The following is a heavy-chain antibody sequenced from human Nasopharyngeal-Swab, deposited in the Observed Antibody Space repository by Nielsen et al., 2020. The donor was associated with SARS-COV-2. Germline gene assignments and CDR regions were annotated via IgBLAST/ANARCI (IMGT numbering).Heavy chain of an antibody. CDR3: ARGFIVATIFHYYYYMDV. J-gene: IGHJ6*03. V-gene: IGHV1-8*01. Sequence: VRQMPGKGLEWMGWMNPNSGNTGYAQKFQGRVTMTRNTSISTAYMELSSLRSEDTAVYYCARGFIVATIFHYYYYMDVWSKGTTVTVSS. D-gene: IGHD5-12*01. CDR2: MNPNSGNT.